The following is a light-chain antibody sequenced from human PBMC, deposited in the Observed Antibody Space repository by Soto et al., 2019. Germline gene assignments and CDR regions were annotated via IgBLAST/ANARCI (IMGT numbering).Light chain of an antibody. CDR2: WAS. J-gene: IGKJ2*01. CDR1: QSVLYSSNNKNY. V-gene: IGKV4-1*01. CDR3: QQYYSNPRT. Sequence: DIVMTQSPDSLAESRGERATINCKSSQSVLYSSNNKNYLAWYQQKPGQPPKLLIYWASTRESGVPDRFSGSGSGTDFTLTISSLQAEDVAVYYCQQYYSNPRTFGQGTKLEIK.